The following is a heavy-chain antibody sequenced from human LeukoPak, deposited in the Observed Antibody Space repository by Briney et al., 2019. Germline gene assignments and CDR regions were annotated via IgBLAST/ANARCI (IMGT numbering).Heavy chain of an antibody. V-gene: IGHV4-34*01. CDR1: GGSFSGYY. Sequence: SETLSLTCAVYGGSFSGYYWSWIRQPPGKGLEWIGEINHSGSTNYNQSLKSRVTISVDTSKNQFSLKLSSVTAADTAVYYCATGSYGYSYGDTYDYWGQGTLVTVSS. J-gene: IGHJ4*02. CDR2: INHSGST. D-gene: IGHD5-18*01. CDR3: ATGSYGYSYGDTYDY.